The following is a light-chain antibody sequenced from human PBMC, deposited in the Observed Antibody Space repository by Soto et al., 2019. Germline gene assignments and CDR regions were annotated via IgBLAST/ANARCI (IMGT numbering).Light chain of an antibody. Sequence: EIVLTQSPGTLSLSPGERATLPCRASQSVSSNYLAWYQQRPGQAPRLLIYGASSRATGIPDRFSGSGSGTDFTLTISRLEPEDFAVYYCQQCGSSPRYTFGQGTKLEIK. CDR2: GAS. CDR1: QSVSSNY. V-gene: IGKV3-20*01. J-gene: IGKJ2*01. CDR3: QQCGSSPRYT.